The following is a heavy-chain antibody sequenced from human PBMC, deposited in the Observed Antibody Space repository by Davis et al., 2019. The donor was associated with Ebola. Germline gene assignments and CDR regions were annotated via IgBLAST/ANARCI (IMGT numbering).Heavy chain of an antibody. V-gene: IGHV3-53*01. CDR3: ATGETYYYESSGYYNS. Sequence: GSLRLSCAASGFTVSDNYMSWVRQAPGKGLEWVSVIFSGGSTHYADSVKGRFTISRDNSKNTLYLQMSSLRAEDTAVYYCATGETYYYESSGYYNSWGQGTLVTVSS. J-gene: IGHJ5*02. CDR1: GFTVSDNY. D-gene: IGHD3-22*01. CDR2: IFSGGST.